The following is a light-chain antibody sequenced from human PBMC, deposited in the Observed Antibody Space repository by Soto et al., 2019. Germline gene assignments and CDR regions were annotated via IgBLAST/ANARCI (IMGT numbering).Light chain of an antibody. Sequence: DTLMTQSPSSLSASVGDRVTLTCQASQDIKNNLNWFQQKSGKAPRLLVYDASNLETGVTSRFSGSGSGTYFTFTIDSLQPEDIATYFCQQYGDFPFTFGPGTKVDI. CDR2: DAS. V-gene: IGKV1-33*01. CDR1: QDIKNN. J-gene: IGKJ3*01. CDR3: QQYGDFPFT.